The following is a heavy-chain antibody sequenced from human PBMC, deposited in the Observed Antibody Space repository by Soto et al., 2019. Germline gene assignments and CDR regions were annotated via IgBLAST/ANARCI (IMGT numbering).Heavy chain of an antibody. D-gene: IGHD3-22*01. V-gene: IGHV1-18*01. Sequence: ASVKVSCKASGYTFTSYGISWVRQAPGQGLEWMGWISAYNGNTNYAQKLQGRVTMTTDTSTSTAYMELRSLRSDDTAVYYCARASAYYDSSGYRTTPLDFDYWGQGTLVTVSS. CDR2: ISAYNGNT. CDR3: ARASAYYDSSGYRTTPLDFDY. J-gene: IGHJ4*02. CDR1: GYTFTSYG.